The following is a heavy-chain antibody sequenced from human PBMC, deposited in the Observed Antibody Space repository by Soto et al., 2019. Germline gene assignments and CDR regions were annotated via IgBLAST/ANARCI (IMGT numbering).Heavy chain of an antibody. CDR1: GGYINSHY. V-gene: IGHV4-59*08. D-gene: IGHD3-16*01. CDR3: ERSTWGYAFDI. J-gene: IGHJ3*02. Sequence: QVQLQESGPGLVKPSETLSLTCTVSGGYINSHYWTWIRQPPGKGLEWIGYIYYNGNTDYNSSLKSRVTILTDKTKSYFSLGLPPLTAADTAVYYCERSTWGYAFDIWGQGAVVTVSS. CDR2: IYYNGNT.